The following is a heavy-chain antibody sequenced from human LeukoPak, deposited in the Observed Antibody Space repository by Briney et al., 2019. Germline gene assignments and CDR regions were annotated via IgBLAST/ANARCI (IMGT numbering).Heavy chain of an antibody. CDR2: IYYSGST. CDR3: ARVRTGDYGMDV. CDR1: GGSISSYY. V-gene: IGHV4-59*01. Sequence: SETLPLTCTVSGGSISSYYWSWIRQPPGKGLEWIGYIYYSGSTNYNPSLKSRVTISVDTPKNQFSLKLSSVTAADTAVYYCARVRTGDYGMDVWGQGTTVTVSS. J-gene: IGHJ6*02. D-gene: IGHD2-8*02.